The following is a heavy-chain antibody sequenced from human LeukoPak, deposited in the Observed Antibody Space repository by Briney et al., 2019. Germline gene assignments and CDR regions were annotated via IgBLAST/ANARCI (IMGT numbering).Heavy chain of an antibody. CDR3: AGPGNYYDSSGYPFDY. J-gene: IGHJ4*02. V-gene: IGHV3-53*01. Sequence: PGGSLRLSCAASGFTVSSNYMSWVRQAPGKGLEWVSVIYSGGGTYHADSVKGRFTISRDNSKNTLYLQMNSLRAEDTAVYYCAGPGNYYDSSGYPFDYWGQGTLVTVSS. D-gene: IGHD3-22*01. CDR2: IYSGGGT. CDR1: GFTVSSNY.